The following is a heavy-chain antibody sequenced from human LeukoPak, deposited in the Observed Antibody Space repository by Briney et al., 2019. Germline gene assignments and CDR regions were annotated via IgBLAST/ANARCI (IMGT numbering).Heavy chain of an antibody. Sequence: SETLSRTCTVSGGAISSYYWSWIRQPPGKGLEWIGYIYYSGSTNYNPSLKSRVTISVDTSKNQFSLKLSSVTAADTAVYYCARRGDAFDIWGQGTMVTVSS. CDR2: IYYSGST. V-gene: IGHV4-59*08. J-gene: IGHJ3*02. D-gene: IGHD3-10*01. CDR3: ARRGDAFDI. CDR1: GGAISSYY.